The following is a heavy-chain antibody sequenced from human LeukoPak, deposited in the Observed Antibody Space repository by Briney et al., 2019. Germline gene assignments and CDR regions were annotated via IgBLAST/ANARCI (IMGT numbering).Heavy chain of an antibody. V-gene: IGHV4-31*03. D-gene: IGHD5-12*01. J-gene: IGHJ4*02. Sequence: PAETLSLTCTVSGGSIGSGGYYWNWIRPHPGKGLEWIIYGYDTGSTYYNPTLKSRVTISVDTSKNQFSLKLSSVTAADTAVYYCARVPPGGYSGYDTYFDYWGQGTLVTVSS. CDR1: GGSIGSGGYY. CDR2: GYDTGST. CDR3: ARVPPGGYSGYDTYFDY.